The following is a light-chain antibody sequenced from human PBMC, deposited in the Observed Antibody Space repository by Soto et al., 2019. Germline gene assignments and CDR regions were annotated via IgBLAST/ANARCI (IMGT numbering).Light chain of an antibody. CDR3: PQYNTYSPWT. J-gene: IGKJ1*01. CDR1: QSINNY. Sequence: DIQMTQSPSTLSASVGDRVTIPCRASQSINNYLAWYQQKPGKTPKVLIYKAASLESGVLSRFSGSGSGTEFTLTIGSLQPDAFATSFCPQYNTYSPWTFGQGTQVEIK. CDR2: KAA. V-gene: IGKV1-5*03.